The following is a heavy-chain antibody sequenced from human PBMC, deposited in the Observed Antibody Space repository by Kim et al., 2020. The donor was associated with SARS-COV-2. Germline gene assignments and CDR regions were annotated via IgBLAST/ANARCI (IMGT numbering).Heavy chain of an antibody. Sequence: PPLKSRVTISVDTSKNQFSLKLSSVTAADTAVYYCARELSIAARAGFFDYWGQGTLVTVSS. CDR3: ARELSIAARAGFFDY. D-gene: IGHD6-6*01. J-gene: IGHJ4*02. V-gene: IGHV4-59*01.